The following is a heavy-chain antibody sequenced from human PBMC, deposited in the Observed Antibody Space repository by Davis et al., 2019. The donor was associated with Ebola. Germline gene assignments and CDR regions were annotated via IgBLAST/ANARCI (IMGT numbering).Heavy chain of an antibody. J-gene: IGHJ4*02. CDR2: INHSGST. CDR1: GGSFSGYY. V-gene: IGHV4-34*01. CDR3: AALGDG. Sequence: MPSETLSLTCAVYGGSFSGYYWSWIRQPPGKGLEWIGEINHSGSTNYNPSLKSRVAISVDTSKNRISLRLSSVTAADTAVYYCAALGDGWGQGTLVTVSS.